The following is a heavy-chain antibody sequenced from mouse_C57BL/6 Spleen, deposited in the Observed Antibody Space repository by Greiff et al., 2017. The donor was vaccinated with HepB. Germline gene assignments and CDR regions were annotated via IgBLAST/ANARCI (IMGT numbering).Heavy chain of an antibody. CDR2: INPYNGGT. J-gene: IGHJ4*01. CDR1: GYAFTNYL. V-gene: IGHV1-54*01. CDR3: ALLLRAYAMDY. D-gene: IGHD1-1*01. Sequence: VQLQQSGAELVRPGTSVKVSCKASGYAFTNYLIEWVKQRPGQGLEWIGVINPYNGGTSYNQKFKGKATLTVDKSSSTAYMELNSLTSEDSAVYYCALLLRAYAMDYWGEGTSVTVSS.